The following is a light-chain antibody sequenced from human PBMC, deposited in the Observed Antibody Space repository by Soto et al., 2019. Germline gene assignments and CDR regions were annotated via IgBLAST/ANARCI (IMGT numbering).Light chain of an antibody. Sequence: QSVMTQPPSVSGAPGQRVTIACTGNNSNIGAGYDVHWYRRFPGAAPTLLLSGYYNRPSGVPDRISGSKSGTSVSLAITDLKAEDEADYYCQSYDSGLFGLVFGTGTKLTVL. CDR1: NSNIGAGYD. V-gene: IGLV1-40*01. CDR2: GYY. CDR3: QSYDSGLFGLV. J-gene: IGLJ2*01.